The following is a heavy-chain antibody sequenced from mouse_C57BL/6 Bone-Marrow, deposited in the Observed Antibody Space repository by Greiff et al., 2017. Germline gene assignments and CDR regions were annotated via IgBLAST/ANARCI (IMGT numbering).Heavy chain of an antibody. Sequence: DVMLVESGGGLVKPGGSLKLSCAASGFTFSSYAMSWVRQTPEKRLEWVATISDGGSYTYYPDNVKGRFTISRDNAKNNLYLQMSHLKSEDTAMYYCARDRITTVVATNARDYWGQGTSVTVSS. V-gene: IGHV5-4*01. J-gene: IGHJ4*01. D-gene: IGHD1-1*01. CDR2: ISDGGSYT. CDR1: GFTFSSYA. CDR3: ARDRITTVVATNARDY.